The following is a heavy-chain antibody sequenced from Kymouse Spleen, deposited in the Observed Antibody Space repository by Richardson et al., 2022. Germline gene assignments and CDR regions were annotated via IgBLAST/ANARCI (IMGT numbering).Heavy chain of an antibody. CDR2: IWYDGSNK. CDR1: GFTFSSYG. V-gene: IGHV3-33*01. CDR3: ARGYSSSWFDY. Sequence: QVQLVESGGGVVQPGRSLRLSCAASGFTFSSYGMHWVRQAPGKGLEWVAVIWYDGSNKYYADSVKGRFTISRDNSKNTLYLQMNSLRAEDTAVYYCARGYSSSWFDYWGQGTLVTVSS. D-gene: IGHD6-13*01. J-gene: IGHJ4*02.